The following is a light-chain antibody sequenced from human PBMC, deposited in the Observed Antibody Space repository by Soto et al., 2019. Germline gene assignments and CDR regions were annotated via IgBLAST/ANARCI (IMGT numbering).Light chain of an antibody. J-gene: IGLJ1*01. CDR3: SSYTSSSPYV. CDR2: EVS. Sequence: QSALPQPASVSGSPGQSITISCTGTSSDVGGYNYVSWYQQHPGKAPKLMIYEVSNRPSGVSNRFSGSKSGNTASLTISWLQAEDEADYYCSSYTSSSPYVFGTGTKLTVL. CDR1: SSDVGGYNY. V-gene: IGLV2-14*01.